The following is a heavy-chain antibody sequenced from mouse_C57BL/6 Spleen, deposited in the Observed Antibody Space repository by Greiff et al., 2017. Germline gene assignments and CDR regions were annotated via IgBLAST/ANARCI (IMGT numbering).Heavy chain of an antibody. CDR1: GYTFTSYW. CDR2: IHPNSGST. CDR3: ARRYGSHWYFDV. J-gene: IGHJ1*03. D-gene: IGHD1-1*01. V-gene: IGHV1-64*01. Sequence: QVQLQQPGAELVKPGASVKLSCKASGYTFTSYWMHWVKPRPGQGLAWIGMIHPNSGSTHYNEKFKNKATLTVDKSSSTAYMQLSSLSYEYSAVYYCARRYGSHWYFDVGGTGTTVTVAS.